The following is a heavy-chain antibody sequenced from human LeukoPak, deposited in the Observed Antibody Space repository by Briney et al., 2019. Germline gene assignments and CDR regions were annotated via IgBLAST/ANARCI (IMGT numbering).Heavy chain of an antibody. Sequence: KPPETLSLTCTVSGDSISSSNSYWGWIRQPPGKGLEWIGSIYYSGNTYYNASLKSRVSISVDTSKNQFSLKLSSVTAADTAVYYCARSMVRGVIIMGYWGQGTLVTVSS. V-gene: IGHV4-39*01. J-gene: IGHJ4*02. CDR2: IYYSGNT. CDR3: ARSMVRGVIIMGY. CDR1: GDSISSSNSY. D-gene: IGHD3-10*01.